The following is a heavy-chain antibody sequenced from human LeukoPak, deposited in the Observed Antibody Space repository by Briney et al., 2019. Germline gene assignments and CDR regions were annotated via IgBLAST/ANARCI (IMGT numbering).Heavy chain of an antibody. Sequence: GGSLRLSCAASGFTFDDYGMSWIRQAPGKGLEWVSYISSSGSTIYYADSVKGRFTISRDNAKNSLYLQMNSLRAEDTAVYYCARDPGWPQFIDYWGQGTLVTVSS. V-gene: IGHV3-11*01. CDR3: ARDPGWPQFIDY. J-gene: IGHJ4*02. CDR1: GFTFDDYG. CDR2: ISSSGSTI. D-gene: IGHD5-24*01.